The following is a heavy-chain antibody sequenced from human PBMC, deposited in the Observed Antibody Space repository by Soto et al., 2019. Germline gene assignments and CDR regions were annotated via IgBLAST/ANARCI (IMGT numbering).Heavy chain of an antibody. CDR1: GFTFSNAW. V-gene: IGHV3-15*01. J-gene: IGHJ4*02. D-gene: IGHD3-16*02. CDR2: IKSKTDGGTT. CDR3: TTEYYDYVWGSYRYTGSGY. Sequence: EVQLVESGGGLVKPGGSLRLSCAASGFTFSNAWMSWVRQAPGKGLEWVGRIKSKTDGGTTDYAAPVKGRFTISRDDSKNTLYLQMNSLKTEDTAVYYCTTEYYDYVWGSYRYTGSGYWGQGTLVTVSS.